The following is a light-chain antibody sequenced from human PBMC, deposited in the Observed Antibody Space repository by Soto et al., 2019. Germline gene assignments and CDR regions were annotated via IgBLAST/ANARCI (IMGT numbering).Light chain of an antibody. Sequence: EIVMTQSPATLSVSPGERATLSCRASQSVSSNLAWYQQKPGQAPRLLIYGASTRATGIPARFSGSGSGTEFTLTLSSLQSEEFAVYYCQQYNNWPLTFGQGTKVEIK. CDR1: QSVSSN. CDR2: GAS. CDR3: QQYNNWPLT. J-gene: IGKJ1*01. V-gene: IGKV3-15*01.